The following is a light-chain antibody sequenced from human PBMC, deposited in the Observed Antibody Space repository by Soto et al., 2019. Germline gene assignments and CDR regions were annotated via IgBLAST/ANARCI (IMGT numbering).Light chain of an antibody. CDR1: QSLVYSDGNTY. CDR2: KVS. V-gene: IGKV2-30*01. Sequence: DVVMTQSPLSLPVTLGQPASISCRSSQSLVYSDGNTYLNWFQQRPGQSPRRLIYKVSNRDSGVPDRFSGSGSGTDFTLKISRVEAEDVGVYYCMQGTQGTFGQGTKLEIK. J-gene: IGKJ2*01. CDR3: MQGTQGT.